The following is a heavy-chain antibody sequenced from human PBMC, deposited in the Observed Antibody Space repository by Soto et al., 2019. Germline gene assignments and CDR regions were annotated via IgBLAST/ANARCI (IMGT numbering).Heavy chain of an antibody. J-gene: IGHJ4*02. CDR3: ARGFSMLVVAPAY. D-gene: IGHD2-8*02. CDR1: GYTFTSYA. V-gene: IGHV1-3*01. CDR2: INAGNGNT. Sequence: GASVKVSCKASGYTFTSYAMHWVRQAPGQRLEWMGWINAGNGNTKYSQKFQGRVTITRDTSASTAYMELSSLRSEDTAVYYCARGFSMLVVAPAYWGQGTLVTVSS.